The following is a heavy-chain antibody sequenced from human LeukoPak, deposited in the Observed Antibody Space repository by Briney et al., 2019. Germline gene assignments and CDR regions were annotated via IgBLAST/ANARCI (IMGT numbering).Heavy chain of an antibody. CDR3: AKDLFRWELPKGPLDP. D-gene: IGHD1-26*01. J-gene: IGHJ5*02. V-gene: IGHV3-30*18. Sequence: GGSLRLSCAAPGFTFVVYDMHWVRQGPGKGLEWGAIISYDGSEKYYGDSVKGRFTISRDNSKSTLYLQMNSLRAEDTAVYYCAKDLFRWELPKGPLDPWGQGTLVTVSS. CDR1: GFTFVVYD. CDR2: ISYDGSEK.